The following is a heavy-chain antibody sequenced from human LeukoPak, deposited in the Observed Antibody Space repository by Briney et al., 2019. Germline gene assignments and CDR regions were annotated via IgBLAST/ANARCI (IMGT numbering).Heavy chain of an antibody. CDR3: ARAPYSSSSNGDWFDP. J-gene: IGHJ5*02. Sequence: GESLKISCKGSGYSFTSSWIGWVRQMPGKGLEWMGIIYPGDSDTRYSPSFQGQVTISADKSISTAYLQWSSLKASDTAMYYCARAPYSSSSNGDWFDPWGQGTLVTVSS. CDR1: GYSFTSSW. D-gene: IGHD6-6*01. V-gene: IGHV5-51*01. CDR2: IYPGDSDT.